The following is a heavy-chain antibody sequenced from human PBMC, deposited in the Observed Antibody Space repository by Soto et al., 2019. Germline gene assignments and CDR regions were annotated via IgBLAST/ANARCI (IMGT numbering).Heavy chain of an antibody. D-gene: IGHD4-17*01. CDR1: GDSVNNYY. J-gene: IGHJ4*02. V-gene: IGHV4-4*07. CDR3: PGCDYHWGAHFDQ. CDR2: IYPSGKS. Sequence: SETLSLTCTVSGDSVNNYYWSWIRQPAGKGLEWIGRIYPSGKSNCNPSLKSRVTVSVETAKNQFSLRLTYVASSDSAVYHCPGCDYHWGAHFDQWGQGALVNVSS.